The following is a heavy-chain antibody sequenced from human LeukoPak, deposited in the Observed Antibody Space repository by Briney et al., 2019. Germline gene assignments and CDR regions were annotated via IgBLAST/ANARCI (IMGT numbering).Heavy chain of an antibody. J-gene: IGHJ2*01. D-gene: IGHD3-16*01. Sequence: GGSLRLSCAASGFSFSTNRMRWVRQAPGKGLVWLSRLYSDGSVTGYADSVKGRFTISRDNAKNTLYLQMNSLRVEDTAVYYCARDPGSNGGDWYFDLWGRGTLVTVSS. CDR1: GFSFSTNR. CDR2: LYSDGSVT. V-gene: IGHV3-74*01. CDR3: ARDPGSNGGDWYFDL.